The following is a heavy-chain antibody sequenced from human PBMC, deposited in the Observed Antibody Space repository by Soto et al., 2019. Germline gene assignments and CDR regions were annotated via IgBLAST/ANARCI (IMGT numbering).Heavy chain of an antibody. CDR2: IYHSGST. D-gene: IGHD2-15*01. Sequence: QLQLQESGSGLVNPSQTLSLTCAVSGGSISSGGYSWSWIRQPPGKGLEWSGYIYHSGSTYYNPSLKSRVTISVDRSKNHFSLKLSSVTAADTAVYYCAAGGGLPRYYWRQGTRVPVSS. J-gene: IGHJ4*02. V-gene: IGHV4-30-2*01. CDR1: GGSISSGGYS. CDR3: AAGGGLPRYY.